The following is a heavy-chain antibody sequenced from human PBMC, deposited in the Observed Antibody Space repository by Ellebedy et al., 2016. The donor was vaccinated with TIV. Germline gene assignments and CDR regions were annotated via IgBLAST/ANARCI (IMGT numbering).Heavy chain of an antibody. D-gene: IGHD3-3*01. CDR2: IKQDGSEK. CDR3: ARDEYYDFWSGYYQKYNWFDP. CDR1: GFTFSSYW. V-gene: IGHV3-7*01. J-gene: IGHJ5*02. Sequence: GGSLRLSXAASGFTFSSYWMSWVRQAPGKGLEWVANIKQDGSEKYYVDSVKGRFTISRDNAKNSLYLQMNSLRAEDTAVYYCARDEYYDFWSGYYQKYNWFDPWGQGTLVTVSS.